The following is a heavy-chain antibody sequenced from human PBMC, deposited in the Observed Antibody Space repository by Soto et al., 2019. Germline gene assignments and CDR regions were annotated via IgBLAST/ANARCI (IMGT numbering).Heavy chain of an antibody. CDR2: IKDKVDGETT. J-gene: IGHJ4*02. V-gene: IGHV3-15*01. CDR1: GFSFKNTW. Sequence: EVQLVESGGGLVKPGGSLRLSCAASGFSFKNTWKSWVRQAPGKGLQWVGRIKDKVDGETTDYAAPVRGRFTISRDDSKNMLYLQMSRLKVDDTALYYCTTGTKWGQGTLVTVSS. CDR3: TTGTK.